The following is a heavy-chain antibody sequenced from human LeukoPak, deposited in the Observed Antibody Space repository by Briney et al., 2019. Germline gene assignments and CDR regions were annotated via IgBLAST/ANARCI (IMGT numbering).Heavy chain of an antibody. D-gene: IGHD6-13*01. V-gene: IGHV4-34*01. Sequence: SETLSLTCAVYGGSFSGYYWSWIRQPPGKGLEWIGEINHSGSTNYNQSLKSRVTISVDTSKNQFSLKLSSVTAADTAVYYCARGRLSSRHYFDYWGQGTLVTVSS. CDR1: GGSFSGYY. J-gene: IGHJ4*02. CDR3: ARGRLSSRHYFDY. CDR2: INHSGST.